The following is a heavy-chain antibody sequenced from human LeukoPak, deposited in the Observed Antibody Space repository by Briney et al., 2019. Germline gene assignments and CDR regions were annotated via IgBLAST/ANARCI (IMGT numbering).Heavy chain of an antibody. J-gene: IGHJ6*03. CDR2: IFYSGDT. Sequence: KSSETLSLTCAVSGGSISSNIYSWGWVRQPPGKGLEWIGDIFYSGDTQYNASLKSRVTISVDTSENQFSLKLISVTAADTAMYYCARSSSYIYYMDVWGRGSTVAVSS. V-gene: IGHV4-39*01. D-gene: IGHD1-14*01. CDR1: GGSISSNIYS. CDR3: ARSSSYIYYMDV.